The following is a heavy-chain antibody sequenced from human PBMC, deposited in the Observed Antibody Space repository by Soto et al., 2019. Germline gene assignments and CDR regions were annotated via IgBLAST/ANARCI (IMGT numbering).Heavy chain of an antibody. CDR2: VNPEATIT. CDR3: ARPKGAAYSAFDI. Sequence: EVQLVESGGGLVQPGGSLRLSCAASGFTFGRHWMHWIRQTPGEGLVSISRVNPEATITGYADSVRGRVTISRDNAKSTLYQEMHSLTAEDTGVYYCARPKGAAYSAFDIWGQGTKVTVSS. D-gene: IGHD2-21*01. V-gene: IGHV3-74*01. CDR1: GFTFGRHW. J-gene: IGHJ3*02.